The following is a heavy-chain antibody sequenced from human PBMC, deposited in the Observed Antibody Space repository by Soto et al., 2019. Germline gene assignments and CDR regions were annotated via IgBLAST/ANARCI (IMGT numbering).Heavy chain of an antibody. CDR2: VSNTATT. D-gene: IGHD2-21*02. Sequence: SETLSLTCAVYGGSIINYYWAWIRQSPGGGLESIGYVSNTATTTYNPSLKNRVTISVDRSKNQFSLKLGSVTAADTAVYYCASTQYGGNSSGAFDIWGQGTMVTVSS. CDR3: ASTQYGGNSSGAFDI. V-gene: IGHV4-59*12. CDR1: GGSIINYY. J-gene: IGHJ3*02.